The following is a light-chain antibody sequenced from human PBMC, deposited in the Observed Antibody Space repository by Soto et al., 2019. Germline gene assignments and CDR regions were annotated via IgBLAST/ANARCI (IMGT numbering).Light chain of an antibody. Sequence: QSVLTQPASVSGSPGQSITISCTGTSSDVGGYNFVSWHQQHPGKAPKLVIYNVYDRPSGISYRFSGSKSGNTASLTISGLQGEDEAHYYCSAYTVSRTYVFGTGTKLTVL. CDR2: NVY. J-gene: IGLJ1*01. CDR1: SSDVGGYNF. CDR3: SAYTVSRTYV. V-gene: IGLV2-14*03.